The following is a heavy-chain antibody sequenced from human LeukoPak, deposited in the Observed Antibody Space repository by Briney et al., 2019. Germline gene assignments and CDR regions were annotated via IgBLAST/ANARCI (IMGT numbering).Heavy chain of an antibody. D-gene: IGHD2-8*01. CDR1: GYTFTSYG. CDR3: ARDRRGFGCSAT. Sequence: ASVKVSCKASGYTFTSYGISWVRQAPGQRPEWMGWISTYNGNTNYAQNLQGRVTMTTDTSSNTAYMELRSLRSDDTAVYYCARDRRGFGCSATWGQGTLITVSS. V-gene: IGHV1-18*01. J-gene: IGHJ5*02. CDR2: ISTYNGNT.